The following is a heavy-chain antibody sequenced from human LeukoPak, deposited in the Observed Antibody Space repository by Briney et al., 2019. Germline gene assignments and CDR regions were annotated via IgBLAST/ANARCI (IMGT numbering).Heavy chain of an antibody. CDR2: IYYSGST. CDR3: ARARYYDYVWGSYPDY. CDR1: GGSISSSSYY. J-gene: IGHJ4*02. Sequence: KPSETLSLTCTVSGGSISSSSYYWGWIRQPPGKGLEWIGSIYYSGSTYYNPSLKSRVTISVDTSKNQFSLKLSSVTAADTAVYYCARARYYDYVWGSYPDYWGQGTLVTVSS. D-gene: IGHD3-16*01. V-gene: IGHV4-39*07.